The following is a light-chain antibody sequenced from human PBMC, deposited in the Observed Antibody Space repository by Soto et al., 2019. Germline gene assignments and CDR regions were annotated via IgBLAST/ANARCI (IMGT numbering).Light chain of an antibody. CDR2: DAS. J-gene: IGKJ1*01. Sequence: THMTHAPSTLSASVVYRVTITCLASQSISSWLAWYQQKPGKAPKLLIFDASSLERGVPSRFSGSGSGTEFTLTINSLQPDDFATYYCQQYDGYSRTFGQGTKVDIK. CDR3: QQYDGYSRT. V-gene: IGKV1-5*01. CDR1: QSISSW.